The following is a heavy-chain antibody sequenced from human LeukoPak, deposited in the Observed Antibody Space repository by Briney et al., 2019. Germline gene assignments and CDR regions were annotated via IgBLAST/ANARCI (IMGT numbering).Heavy chain of an antibody. CDR3: ARRGLRFLEWLLYRYAEGGFDY. D-gene: IGHD3-3*01. Sequence: SGTLSLTCAVSGGSITSSHWWSWVRQAPGKGLEWIGDIYHTGSTNYSPSLESRATISVDKSENKFSLKLSSVTAADTAVYYCARRGLRFLEWLLYRYAEGGFDYWGQGTLVTVSS. V-gene: IGHV4-4*02. CDR2: IYHTGST. CDR1: GGSITSSHW. J-gene: IGHJ4*02.